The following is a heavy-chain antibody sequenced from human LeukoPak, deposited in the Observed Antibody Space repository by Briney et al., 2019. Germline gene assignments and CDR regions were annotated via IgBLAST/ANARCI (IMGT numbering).Heavy chain of an antibody. CDR2: ISAYNGNT. V-gene: IGHV1-18*01. J-gene: IGHJ5*02. CDR3: ARAENNAWFDH. D-gene: IGHD1/OR15-1a*01. Sequence: PGEXXXWMGWISAYNGNTKYAQKSQGRGTMTTDTSTSTAYMELRSLRSDDTAVYYCARAENNAWFDHWGQGTLVTVSS.